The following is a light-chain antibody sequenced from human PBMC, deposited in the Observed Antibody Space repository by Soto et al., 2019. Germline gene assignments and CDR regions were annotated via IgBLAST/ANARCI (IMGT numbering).Light chain of an antibody. CDR2: GAS. CDR1: QSVSSS. J-gene: IGKJ2*01. CDR3: QQYHYWHT. V-gene: IGKV3-15*01. Sequence: EVVMTQSPATLSVSPGESATLSCRASQSVSSSLAWYQQKPGQAPRLIMYGASVRDIVIPARFSGSRSGTESALTNNRMQAEGSAVYYCQQYHYWHTVFQGSKLEIK.